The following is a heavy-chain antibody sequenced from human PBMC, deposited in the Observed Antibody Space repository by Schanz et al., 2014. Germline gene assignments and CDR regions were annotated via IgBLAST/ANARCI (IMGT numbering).Heavy chain of an antibody. V-gene: IGHV3-48*01. Sequence: EVQLVASGGGLVQPGGSLRLSCAASGITFSSHSFNWVRQAPGKGLEWISYITYNGGTIYYADSVKGRFTISRDNAKNSLYLEMNSLRAEDTAVYYCARGGPAYYFDDWGQGTLVTVSS. CDR3: ARGGPAYYFDD. CDR2: ITYNGGTI. J-gene: IGHJ4*02. CDR1: GITFSSHS.